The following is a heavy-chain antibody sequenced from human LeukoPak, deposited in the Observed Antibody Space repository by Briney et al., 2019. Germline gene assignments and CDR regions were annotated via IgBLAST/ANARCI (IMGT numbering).Heavy chain of an antibody. V-gene: IGHV4-59*01. J-gene: IGHJ6*02. CDR1: GGSISSYY. CDR3: ARSDRYSGSYYYGMDV. D-gene: IGHD1-26*01. CDR2: IYYSGST. Sequence: SETLSLTCTVSGGSISSYYWSWIRQPPGKGLEWIGYIYYSGSTNYNPSLKSRVTISVDTSKNQLSLKLSSVTAADTAVYYCARSDRYSGSYYYGMDVWGQGTTVTVSS.